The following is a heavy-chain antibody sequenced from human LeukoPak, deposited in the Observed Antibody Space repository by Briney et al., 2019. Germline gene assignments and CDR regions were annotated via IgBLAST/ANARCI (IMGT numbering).Heavy chain of an antibody. J-gene: IGHJ4*02. Sequence: GGSLRLSCAASGFTFSSYWMSWVRPAPGKGLEWVSGINLNGGSTGYADSVKGRFTISRDNAKNSPYLQMNRLRAEDTALYYCVIERDSSSLGNSFDYWGEGTLVTVSS. V-gene: IGHV3-20*04. CDR3: VIERDSSSLGNSFDY. CDR1: GFTFSSYW. D-gene: IGHD6-6*01. CDR2: INLNGGST.